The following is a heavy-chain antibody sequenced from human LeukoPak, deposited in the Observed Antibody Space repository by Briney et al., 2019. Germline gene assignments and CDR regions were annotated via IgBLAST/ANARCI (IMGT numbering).Heavy chain of an antibody. Sequence: SETLSLTCTVSGGSISSYYWSWIRQPPGKGLEWIGYICYSGSTNYNPSLKSRVTISVDTSKNQFSLKLSSVTAADTAVYYCASYSSSWLYFDYWGQGTLVTVSS. D-gene: IGHD6-13*01. V-gene: IGHV4-59*08. CDR1: GGSISSYY. J-gene: IGHJ4*02. CDR3: ASYSSSWLYFDY. CDR2: ICYSGST.